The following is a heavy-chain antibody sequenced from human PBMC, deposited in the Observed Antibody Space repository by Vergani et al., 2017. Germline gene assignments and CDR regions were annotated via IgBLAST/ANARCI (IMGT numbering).Heavy chain of an antibody. V-gene: IGHV4-39*01. Sequence: QLQLQQSGPGLVKPSATLSLTCSVSGASITSSNYYWGWIRQPPGKGLEWIASIYYSGSTYYNPSLKSRVTISVDTSKNQFSLKLSSVTAADTAVYFCARHSTVEWLVKLGWFDHWGQGILVTVSS. D-gene: IGHD6-19*01. CDR3: ARHSTVEWLVKLGWFDH. CDR2: IYYSGST. J-gene: IGHJ5*02. CDR1: GASITSSNYY.